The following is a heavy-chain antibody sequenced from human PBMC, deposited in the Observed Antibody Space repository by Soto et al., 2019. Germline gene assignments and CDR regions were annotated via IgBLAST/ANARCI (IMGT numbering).Heavy chain of an antibody. Sequence: LSLTCAVSGEAISSGGYSWSWIRQPPGKGLEWIGYIYHSGSTYYNPSLKSRVTISVDRSKNQFSLKLSSVTAADTAVYYCARVPDRWGQGTLVTVSS. CDR3: ARVPDR. J-gene: IGHJ5*02. CDR2: IYHSGST. V-gene: IGHV4-30-2*01. D-gene: IGHD2-2*01. CDR1: GEAISSGGYS.